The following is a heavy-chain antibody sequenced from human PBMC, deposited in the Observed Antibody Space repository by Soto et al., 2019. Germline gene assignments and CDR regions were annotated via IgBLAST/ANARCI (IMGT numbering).Heavy chain of an antibody. CDR1: GGSFSGYY. D-gene: IGHD5-12*01. J-gene: IGHJ4*02. V-gene: IGHV4-34*01. Sequence: SETLSLTCAVYGGSFSGYYWSWIRQPPGKGLEWIGEINHSGSTNYNPSLKSRVTISVDTSKNQFSLKLSSVTAADTAVYYCARRRFGGYDLNFGFDYWGQGTLVTVSS. CDR2: INHSGST. CDR3: ARRRFGGYDLNFGFDY.